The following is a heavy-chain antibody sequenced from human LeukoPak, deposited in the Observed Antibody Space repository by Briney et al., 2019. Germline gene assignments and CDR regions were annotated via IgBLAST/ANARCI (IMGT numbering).Heavy chain of an antibody. J-gene: IGHJ4*02. CDR3: ATEGGDGYNMPSFDY. V-gene: IGHV1-69-2*01. D-gene: IGHD5-24*01. CDR1: GYTFTDYY. CDR2: VNPEDGET. Sequence: ATVKLSCKASGYTFTDYYMHWVPQAPGKGLEWMGRVNPEDGETIYAEKFQGRVTITADTATDTAYMELSSLRSEDTAVYYCATEGGDGYNMPSFDYWGQGTLVTVSS.